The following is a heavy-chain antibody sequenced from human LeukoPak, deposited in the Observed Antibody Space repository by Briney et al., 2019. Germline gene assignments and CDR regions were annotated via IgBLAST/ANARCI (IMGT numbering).Heavy chain of an antibody. V-gene: IGHV1-18*01. CDR3: ARRYCSSTSCHNWFDP. Sequence: ASVKVSCKASGYTFTSYGISWVRQAPGQGLEWMGWISAYNGNTNYAQKLQGRVTMTTDTSTSTAYMELRSLRSDDTAVYYRARRYCSSTSCHNWFDPWGQGTLVTVSS. CDR2: ISAYNGNT. J-gene: IGHJ5*02. D-gene: IGHD2-2*01. CDR1: GYTFTSYG.